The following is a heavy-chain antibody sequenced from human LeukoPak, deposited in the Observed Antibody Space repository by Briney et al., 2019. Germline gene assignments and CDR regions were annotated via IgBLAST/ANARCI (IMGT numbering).Heavy chain of an antibody. Sequence: GASVKVSCKASGYTFTRNSINWLRQAPGQGLEWMGWINANTGNPTYAQGFTGRFVFSLDTSVSTAYLQISSLKAEDTAVYYCARDPATIQFAYWGQGTLVTVS. V-gene: IGHV7-4-1*02. D-gene: IGHD1-1*01. J-gene: IGHJ4*02. CDR1: GYTFTRNS. CDR2: INANTGNP. CDR3: ARDPATIQFAY.